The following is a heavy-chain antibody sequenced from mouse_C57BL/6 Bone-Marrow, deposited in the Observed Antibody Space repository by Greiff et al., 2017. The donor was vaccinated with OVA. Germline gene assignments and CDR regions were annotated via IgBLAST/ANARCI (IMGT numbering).Heavy chain of an antibody. CDR2: IYPADGDI. CDR1: GYAFSNYW. Sequence: QVQLQQSGAELVKPGASVKISCKASGYAFSNYWMNWVKQRPGTGLEWIGKIYPADGDINYNRKFKGKATLTADKSSSTAYMQFRGLTSEDSAVYFCARASYGDRGTTLTV. J-gene: IGHJ2*01. CDR3: ARASY. V-gene: IGHV1-80*01.